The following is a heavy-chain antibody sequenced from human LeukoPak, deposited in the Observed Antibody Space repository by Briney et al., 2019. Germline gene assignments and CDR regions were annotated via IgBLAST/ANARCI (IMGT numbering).Heavy chain of an antibody. Sequence: GGSLRLSCAASGFTFSSYGMHWVRQAPGKGLEWVAVISYDGSNKYYADSVKGRFTISGDNSKNTLYLQMNSLRAEDTAVYYCAKDLRSRWELLQDYYYGMDVWGQGTTVTVSS. D-gene: IGHD1-26*01. V-gene: IGHV3-30*18. CDR1: GFTFSSYG. CDR2: ISYDGSNK. J-gene: IGHJ6*02. CDR3: AKDLRSRWELLQDYYYGMDV.